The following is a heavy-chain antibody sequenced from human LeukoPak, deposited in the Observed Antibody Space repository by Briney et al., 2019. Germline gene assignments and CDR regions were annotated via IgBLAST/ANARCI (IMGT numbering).Heavy chain of an antibody. CDR1: GFTFSSYG. CDR2: ISYDGSNK. D-gene: IGHD4-23*01. CDR3: ARVFNTVGFDY. Sequence: GGSLRLSCAASGFTFSSYGMHWVRQAPGKGLEWVAVISYDGSNKYYADSVKGRFTISRDNARNSLDLQMNSLRAEDTAVYYCARVFNTVGFDYWGQGILVTVSS. J-gene: IGHJ4*02. V-gene: IGHV3-30*03.